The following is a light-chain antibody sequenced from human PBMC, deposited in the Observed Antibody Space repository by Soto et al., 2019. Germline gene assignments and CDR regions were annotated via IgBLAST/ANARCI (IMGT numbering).Light chain of an antibody. Sequence: EVVMTQSPATLYVSPGERVTLSCRASQAVGYNLAWYQHKPGQAPRLLIYGASTRVTGIPTRFSGSGSGTEFTLTISSLQSEDFAIYYCHQYNNWPPSFGGGTKVEIK. J-gene: IGKJ4*01. CDR3: HQYNNWPPS. CDR1: QAVGYN. V-gene: IGKV3-15*01. CDR2: GAS.